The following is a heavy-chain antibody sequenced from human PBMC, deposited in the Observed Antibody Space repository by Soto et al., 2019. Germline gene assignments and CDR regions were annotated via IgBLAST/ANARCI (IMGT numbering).Heavy chain of an antibody. J-gene: IGHJ4*02. D-gene: IGHD4-17*01. Sequence: GGSLRLSCAASGFTFSGSAMHWVRQASGRGLEWVGRIRSKANSYATAYAASVKGRFTISRDDSKNTAYLQMNSLRSEDTAVYYCARSHDYGDYCLFYWGQGTLVTVSS. CDR3: ARSHDYGDYCLFY. CDR1: GFTFSGSA. CDR2: IRSKANSYAT. V-gene: IGHV3-73*01.